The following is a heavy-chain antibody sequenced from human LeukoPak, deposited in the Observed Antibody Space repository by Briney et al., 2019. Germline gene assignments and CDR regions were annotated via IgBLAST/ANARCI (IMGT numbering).Heavy chain of an antibody. CDR2: IKQDGSEK. CDR1: GFTFSSYW. V-gene: IGHV3-7*03. Sequence: GGSLRLSCAASGFTFSSYWMTWVRQAPGRGLEWVANIKQDGSEKYYVDSVKGRFTISRDNAKNSLYLQMNSLRAEDTAVYYCARTGRDYGDYTDYWGQGTLVTVSS. D-gene: IGHD4-17*01. CDR3: ARTGRDYGDYTDY. J-gene: IGHJ4*02.